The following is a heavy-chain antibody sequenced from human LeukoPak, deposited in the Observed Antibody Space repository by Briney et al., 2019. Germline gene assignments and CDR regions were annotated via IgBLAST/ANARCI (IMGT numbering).Heavy chain of an antibody. J-gene: IGHJ4*02. CDR1: GYTFTGYY. D-gene: IGHD2-2*01. CDR3: ARDTAFIGYCSSTSCYPPYYFDY. CDR2: INPNSGGT. V-gene: IGHV1-2*06. Sequence: GASVKVSCKASGYTFTGYYMHWVRQAPGQGREWMGRINPNSGGTNYAQKFQGRVTMTRDTSISTAYMELSRLRSDDTAVYYCARDTAFIGYCSSTSCYPPYYFDYWGQGTLVTVSS.